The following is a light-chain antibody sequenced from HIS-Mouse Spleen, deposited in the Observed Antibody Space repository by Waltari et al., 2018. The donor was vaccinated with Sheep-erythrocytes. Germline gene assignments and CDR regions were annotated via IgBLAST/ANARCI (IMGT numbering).Light chain of an antibody. Sequence: SYVLTQPPSVSVAPGQTARITCGGNNIGSKSVHGYQQKPGQAPVLGVYDDSDRPSGIPERFSGSNSGNTAPLTISRVEAGDEADYYCQVWDSSSDHPYVFGTGTKVTVL. V-gene: IGLV3-21*02. J-gene: IGLJ1*01. CDR3: QVWDSSSDHPYV. CDR1: NIGSKS. CDR2: DDS.